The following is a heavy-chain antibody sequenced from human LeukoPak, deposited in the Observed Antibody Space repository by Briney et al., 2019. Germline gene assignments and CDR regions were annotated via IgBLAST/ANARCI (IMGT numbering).Heavy chain of an antibody. Sequence: PGGSLRLSCSASGFTFSSYWMSWVRQASGKGLEWMANIKQDGSVQNYVDSVKGRFTISRDNAKDSLFLQLNNLRAEDTAVYFCARDGIMTYAFDIWGQGTKVTVSP. D-gene: IGHD1-1*01. V-gene: IGHV3-7*01. CDR3: ARDGIMTYAFDI. CDR1: GFTFSSYW. CDR2: IKQDGSVQ. J-gene: IGHJ3*02.